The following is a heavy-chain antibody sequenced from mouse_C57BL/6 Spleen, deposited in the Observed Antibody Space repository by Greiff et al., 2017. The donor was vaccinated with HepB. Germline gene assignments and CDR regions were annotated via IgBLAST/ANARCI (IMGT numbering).Heavy chain of an antibody. CDR3: ARRFYGSSFVYFDY. V-gene: IGHV5-12*01. J-gene: IGHJ2*01. CDR2: ISNGGGST. Sequence: EVQLQESGGGLVQPGGSLKLSCAASGFTFSDYYMYWVRQTPEKRLEWVAYISNGGGSTYYPDTVKGRFTISRDNAKNTLYLQMSRLKSEDTAMYYCARRFYGSSFVYFDYWGQGTTLTVSS. D-gene: IGHD1-1*01. CDR1: GFTFSDYY.